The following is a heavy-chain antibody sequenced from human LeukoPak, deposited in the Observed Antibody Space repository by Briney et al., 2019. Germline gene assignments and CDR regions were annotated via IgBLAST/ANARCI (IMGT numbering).Heavy chain of an antibody. CDR3: ARDNSVGDIAWWFDR. Sequence: ASVKLSCNASGYTFTSNYMHWVRQAPGQGLEWMGLINPSGSSTLYAQKFQGRVTMTRDMSTTTDYMELSSLRPEDTAVYYCARDNSVGDIAWWFDRWGQGTLVTVSS. J-gene: IGHJ5*02. V-gene: IGHV1-46*01. CDR2: INPSGSST. CDR1: GYTFTSNY. D-gene: IGHD3-16*02.